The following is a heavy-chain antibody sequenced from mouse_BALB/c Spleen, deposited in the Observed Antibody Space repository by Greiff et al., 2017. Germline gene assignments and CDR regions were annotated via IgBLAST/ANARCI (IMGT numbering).Heavy chain of an antibody. J-gene: IGHJ4*01. Sequence: QVQLKESGPGLVAPSQSLSITCTVSGFSLTSYGVHWVRQPPGKGLEWLGVIWAGGSTNYNSALMSRLSISKDNSKSQVFLKMNSLQTDDTAMYYCASLLGDAMDYWGQGTSVTVSS. D-gene: IGHD2-10*01. CDR1: GFSLTSYG. V-gene: IGHV2-9*02. CDR3: ASLLGDAMDY. CDR2: IWAGGST.